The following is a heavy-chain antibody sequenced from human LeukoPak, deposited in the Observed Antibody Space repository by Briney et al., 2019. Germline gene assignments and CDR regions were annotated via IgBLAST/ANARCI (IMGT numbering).Heavy chain of an antibody. V-gene: IGHV4-61*02. CDR2: IYISGST. Sequence: SETLSLTCTASGDSISRRNYYWSWIRQSAGKGLEWIGRIYISGSTNYNPSLRSRVSISLDTSKNQVFLNVSSVTVADTAVYYCARGSAFDSWGLGTLVTVSS. CDR3: ARGSAFDS. CDR1: GDSISRRNYY. J-gene: IGHJ4*02. D-gene: IGHD6-6*01.